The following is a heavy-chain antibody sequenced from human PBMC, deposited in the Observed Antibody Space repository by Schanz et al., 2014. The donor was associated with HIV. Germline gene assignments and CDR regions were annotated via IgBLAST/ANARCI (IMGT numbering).Heavy chain of an antibody. D-gene: IGHD6-13*01. Sequence: QVYLVESGGVLVKPGGSLRLSCAAFGFTFSDYYMTWVRQAPGKGLEWVSYISSGGVTISYADSMKGRFTISRDNAKKSIYLQINNLRDEDTAVYFCARVSWGSSWSLDYWGQGTLVTVSS. CDR1: GFTFSDYY. J-gene: IGHJ4*02. CDR3: ARVSWGSSWSLDY. CDR2: ISSGGVTI. V-gene: IGHV3-11*01.